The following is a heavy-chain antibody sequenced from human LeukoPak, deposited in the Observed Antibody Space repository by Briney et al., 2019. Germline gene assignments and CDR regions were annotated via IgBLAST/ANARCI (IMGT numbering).Heavy chain of an antibody. V-gene: IGHV3-23*01. Sequence: GGSLRLSCAASGFTFSSYAMSWVRQAPGKGLEWVSGISGGAGTPYYADSVKGRFTISRDNSKSTLYLQMTSLRAEDTAVYYCAKRRSTVITMDYFDYWGQGTLVTVSS. J-gene: IGHJ4*02. CDR3: AKRRSTVITMDYFDY. D-gene: IGHD4-17*01. CDR2: ISGGAGTP. CDR1: GFTFSSYA.